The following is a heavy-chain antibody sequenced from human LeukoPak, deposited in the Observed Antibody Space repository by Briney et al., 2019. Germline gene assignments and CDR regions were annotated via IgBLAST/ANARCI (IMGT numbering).Heavy chain of an antibody. CDR1: GGSISSSSYY. Sequence: SETLSLTCTVSGGSISSSSYYWGWTRQPPGKGLEWIGSIYYSGSTYYNPSLKSRVTISVDTSKNQFSLKLSSVTAEDTAVYYCARGLYFRELLSSYYYMDVWGKGTTVTISS. CDR2: IYYSGST. D-gene: IGHD3-10*01. V-gene: IGHV4-39*07. J-gene: IGHJ6*03. CDR3: ARGLYFRELLSSYYYMDV.